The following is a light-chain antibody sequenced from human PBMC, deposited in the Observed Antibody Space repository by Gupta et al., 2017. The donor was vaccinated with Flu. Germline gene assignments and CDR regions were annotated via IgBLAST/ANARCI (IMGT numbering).Light chain of an antibody. Sequence: QSVLTQPPSVSAAPGQKVTISCSGSSSNIGNNYVSWYQQPPGTAPTLLIYENNKRPSGIPDRFPGSKSGTSATLGITGLQTGDEADYYCGTWDSSLSAGRVFGGGTKLTVL. V-gene: IGLV1-51*02. CDR1: SSNIGNNY. CDR2: ENN. J-gene: IGLJ3*02. CDR3: GTWDSSLSAGRV.